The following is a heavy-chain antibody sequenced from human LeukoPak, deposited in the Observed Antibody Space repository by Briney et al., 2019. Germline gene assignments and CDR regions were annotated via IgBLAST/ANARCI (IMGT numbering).Heavy chain of an antibody. V-gene: IGHV5-51*01. D-gene: IGHD3-10*01. J-gene: IGHJ4*02. CDR2: IYPGDSDT. Sequence: GESLKISCKGSGYSFTSYWIGWVRQMPGKGLEWMGIIYPGDSDTRYSPSFQCQGTISADKSISTAYLQWSSLKASDTAMYYCARRGYYGSGSPFPADYWGQGTLVTVSS. CDR1: GYSFTSYW. CDR3: ARRGYYGSGSPFPADY.